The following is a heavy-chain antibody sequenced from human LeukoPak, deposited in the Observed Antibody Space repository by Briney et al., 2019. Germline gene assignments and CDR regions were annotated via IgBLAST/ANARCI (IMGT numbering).Heavy chain of an antibody. J-gene: IGHJ5*02. CDR2: ICGSGGST. Sequence: PGASLRLSCAASGFTFSSYAMSWVRQAPGKGLEWVSAICGSGGSTYYADSVKGRFTISRDNSKNTLYLQMNSLRAEDTAVYYCAKDLSSSGWLQGWFDPWGQGTLVTVSS. CDR3: AKDLSSSGWLQGWFDP. D-gene: IGHD6-19*01. V-gene: IGHV3-23*01. CDR1: GFTFSSYA.